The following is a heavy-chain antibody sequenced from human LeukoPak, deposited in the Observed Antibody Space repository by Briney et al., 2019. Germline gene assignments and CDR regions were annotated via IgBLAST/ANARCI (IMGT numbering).Heavy chain of an antibody. CDR2: ISGSGGST. D-gene: IGHD4-17*01. Sequence: GGSLRLSCAASGFTFSSYGMHWVRQAPGKGLEWVSAISGSGGSTYYADSVKGRFTISRDNSKNTLYLQMNSLRAEDTAVYYCAKDPGFYGVLDAFDIWGQGTMVTVSS. V-gene: IGHV3-23*01. J-gene: IGHJ3*02. CDR3: AKDPGFYGVLDAFDI. CDR1: GFTFSSYG.